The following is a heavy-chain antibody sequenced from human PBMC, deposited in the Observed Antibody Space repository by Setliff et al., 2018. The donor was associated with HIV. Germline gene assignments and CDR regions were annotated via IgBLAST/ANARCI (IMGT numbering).Heavy chain of an antibody. V-gene: IGHV4-31*03. J-gene: IGHJ4*02. D-gene: IGHD6-13*01. Sequence: PSETLSLTCSVSDGSITSTSYYWGWIRQNPGKGLEWVGYIYYTGSTYYNPSLKSRVSISVDTSKNQFSLNLNSVTAADTAVYYCARAISAAGIAPFDFWGQGTLVTVSS. CDR1: DGSITSTSYY. CDR2: IYYTGST. CDR3: ARAISAAGIAPFDF.